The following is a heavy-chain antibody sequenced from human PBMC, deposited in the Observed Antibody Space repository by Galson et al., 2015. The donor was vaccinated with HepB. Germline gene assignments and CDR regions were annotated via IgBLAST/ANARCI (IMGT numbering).Heavy chain of an antibody. CDR1: GFSFNTFV. Sequence: SLRLSCAASGFSFNTFVMHWVRQAPGRGLEWVALIWSDGSSPYYGDSVRGRFTISRDNSKNMLYLQMNNLRDADTAIYYCARDVVDDIDNDDYSSAAGYWGQGTLVTVSS. V-gene: IGHV3-33*01. D-gene: IGHD4-17*01. J-gene: IGHJ4*01. CDR3: ARDVVDDIDNDDYSSAAGY. CDR2: IWSDGSSP.